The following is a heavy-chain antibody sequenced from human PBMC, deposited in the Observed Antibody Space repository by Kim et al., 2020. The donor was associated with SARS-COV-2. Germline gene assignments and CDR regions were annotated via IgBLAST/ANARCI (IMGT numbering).Heavy chain of an antibody. D-gene: IGHD2-2*01. J-gene: IGHJ3*02. V-gene: IGHV3-15*01. CDR3: TTDIVVVPAAEYHAFDI. CDR1: GFTFSNAW. CDR2: IKSKTDGGTT. Sequence: GGSLRLSCAASGFTFSNAWMSWVRQAPGKGLEWVGRIKSKTDGGTTDYAAPVKGRFTISRDDSKNTLYLQMNSLKIEDTAVYYCTTDIVVVPAAEYHAFDIWGQGTMVTVSS.